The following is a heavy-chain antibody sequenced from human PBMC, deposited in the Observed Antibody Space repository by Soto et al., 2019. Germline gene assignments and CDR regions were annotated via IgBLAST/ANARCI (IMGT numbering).Heavy chain of an antibody. CDR1: GFTFSNYA. J-gene: IGHJ6*03. CDR2: ISGNGGST. V-gene: IGHV3-23*01. Sequence: EVQLLESGGGLVQPGGSLRLSCAASGFTFSNYAMTWLRQAPGKGLEWVSSISGNGGSTHYVDSVKGRFTITRNNSKNTLYLQMNSLRVKDTAVYYCAVRVYQLIYYYMDVWGKGTTVTVSS. CDR3: AVRVYQLIYYYMDV. D-gene: IGHD6-19*01.